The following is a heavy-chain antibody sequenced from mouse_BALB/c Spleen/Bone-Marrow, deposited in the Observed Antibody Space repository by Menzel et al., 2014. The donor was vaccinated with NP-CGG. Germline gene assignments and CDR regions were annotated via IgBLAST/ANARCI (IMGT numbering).Heavy chain of an antibody. CDR3: ARELGHYAMDY. D-gene: IGHD4-1*01. V-gene: IGHV2-6-7*01. CDR1: GFSLTGYG. CDR2: IWGDGST. J-gene: IGHJ4*01. Sequence: VKVVESGPGLVAPSQSLSITCTVAGFSLTGYGVNWVRQPPGKGLEWLGMIWGDGSTDYNSALKSRLSISKDNSKSQVFLKMNSLQTDDTARYYCARELGHYAMDYWGQGTSVTVSS.